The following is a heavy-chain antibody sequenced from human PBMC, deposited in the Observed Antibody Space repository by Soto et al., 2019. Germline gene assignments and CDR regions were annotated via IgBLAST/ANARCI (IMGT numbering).Heavy chain of an antibody. CDR3: ARSSPVVTAP. CDR2: IYYSGST. V-gene: IGHV4-31*03. CDR1: CGSTSRGGYY. Sequence: SETLSLTCTVSCGSTSRGGYYWSWIRQHPGKGLEWIGYIYYSGSTYYNPSLKSRITISVDTSKNQFSLKLSSVTAADTAVYYCARSSPVVTAPWGQGTLVTVS. D-gene: IGHD2-21*02. J-gene: IGHJ5*02.